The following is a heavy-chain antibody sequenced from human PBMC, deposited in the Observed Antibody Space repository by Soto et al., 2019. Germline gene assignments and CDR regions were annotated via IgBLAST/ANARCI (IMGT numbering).Heavy chain of an antibody. CDR3: ARTPIYRVHSYGFDR. J-gene: IGHJ4*02. Sequence: PSETLSLTCTVSGGSISSGDYYRSWIRQPPGKGLEWIGYIYYSGSTYYNPSLKSRVTISVDTSKNQFSLKLSSVTAADTAVYYCARTPIYRVHSYGFDRWGQGTLVPVSS. V-gene: IGHV4-30-4*01. D-gene: IGHD5-18*01. CDR2: IYYSGST. CDR1: GGSISSGDYY.